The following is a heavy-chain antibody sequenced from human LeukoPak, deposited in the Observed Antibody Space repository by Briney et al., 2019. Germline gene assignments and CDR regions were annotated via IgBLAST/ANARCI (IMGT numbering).Heavy chain of an antibody. V-gene: IGHV4-38-2*02. D-gene: IGHD3-16*01. CDR3: ARLKSPSYGASNFDY. J-gene: IGHJ4*02. Sequence: SETLSLTCTVSAYSITYGHQWGWIRQSQGRGLEWIGHIYYGGSTSYNPSLKSRVTLSVDTSKNQFSLNLTSVTAADTAVYYCARLKSPSYGASNFDYWGQGTLVTVSS. CDR2: IYYGGST. CDR1: AYSITYGHQ.